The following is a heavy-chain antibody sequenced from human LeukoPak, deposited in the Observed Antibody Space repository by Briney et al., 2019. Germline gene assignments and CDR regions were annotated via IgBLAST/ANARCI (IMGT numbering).Heavy chain of an antibody. V-gene: IGHV1-3*02. CDR3: AIDYYGSGSLDY. J-gene: IGHJ4*02. CDR1: GYTFTSYA. CDR2: SNAGNGNT. Sequence: ASVKVSCKASGYTFTSYAMHWVRQAPGQRLEWMGWSNAGNGNTKYSQEFQGRVTITRDTSASTAYMELSSLRSEDMAVYYCAIDYYGSGSLDYWGQGTLVTVSS. D-gene: IGHD3-10*01.